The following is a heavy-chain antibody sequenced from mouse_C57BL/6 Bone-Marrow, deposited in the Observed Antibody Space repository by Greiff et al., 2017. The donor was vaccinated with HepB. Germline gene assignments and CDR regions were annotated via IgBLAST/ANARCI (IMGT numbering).Heavy chain of an antibody. CDR2: IDPSNSYT. J-gene: IGHJ2*01. Sequence: QVQLQQPGAELVRPGTSVKLSCKASGYTFTSYWMHWVKQRPGQGLEWIGVIDPSNSYTNYNQKFKGKATLTVDTSSSTAYMQLSSLTSEDSAVYYCATYGSYTTVVATVDYWGQGTTLTVSS. CDR3: ATYGSYTTVVATVDY. D-gene: IGHD1-1*01. CDR1: GYTFTSYW. V-gene: IGHV1-59*01.